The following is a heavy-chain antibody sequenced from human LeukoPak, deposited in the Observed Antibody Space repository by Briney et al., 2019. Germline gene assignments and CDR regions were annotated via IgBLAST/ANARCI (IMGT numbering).Heavy chain of an antibody. Sequence: ASVKVSCKASGGTFSSHAISWVRQAPGQGLEWMGRIIPIFGTANYAQKFQGRVTITTDESTSTAYMELSSLRSEDTAVYYCASMSEYYDSSGYNYWGQGTLVTVSS. CDR1: GGTFSSHA. V-gene: IGHV1-69*05. CDR3: ASMSEYYDSSGYNY. CDR2: IIPIFGTA. D-gene: IGHD3-22*01. J-gene: IGHJ4*02.